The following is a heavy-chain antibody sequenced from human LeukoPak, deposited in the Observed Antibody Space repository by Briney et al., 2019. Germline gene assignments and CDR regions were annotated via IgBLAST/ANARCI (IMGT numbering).Heavy chain of an antibody. V-gene: IGHV4-34*12. J-gene: IGHJ4*02. CDR3: ARGLASGYPPIPFDY. CDR1: GGSFSGYY. Sequence: SETLSLTCAVYGGSFSGYYWTWIRQPPGKGLEWIGKIIDTGSTKYNSSLKSRVTISVDTSKNQFSLSLDSVTAADTAVYYCARGLASGYPPIPFDYWGQGTLVTVSS. CDR2: IIDTGST. D-gene: IGHD3-3*01.